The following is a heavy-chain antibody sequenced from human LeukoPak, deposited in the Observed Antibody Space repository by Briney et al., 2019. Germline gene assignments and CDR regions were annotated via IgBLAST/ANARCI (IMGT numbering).Heavy chain of an antibody. CDR3: ARSRGSSVTTVDY. CDR1: GYSITSTYW. CDR2: LHHSGST. V-gene: IGHV4-38-2*01. Sequence: PSETLSLTCAVSGYSITSTYWGGLIRQTPGRGLEWIGSLHHSGSTSYSPSLKSRVTISVDTSKNQFSLRLSSVTAADTAVYYCARSRGSSVTTVDYWGQGTLVTVSS. J-gene: IGHJ4*02. D-gene: IGHD4-17*01.